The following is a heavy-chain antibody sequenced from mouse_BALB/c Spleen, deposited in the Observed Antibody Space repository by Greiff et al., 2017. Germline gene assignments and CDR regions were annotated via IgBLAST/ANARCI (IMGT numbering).Heavy chain of an antibody. J-gene: IGHJ4*01. CDR2: IYPSDSYT. V-gene: IGHV1-69*02. CDR1: GYTFTSYW. CDR3: TRGGSTYYYAMDY. D-gene: IGHD1-1*01. Sequence: QVQLQQPGAELVRPGASVKLSCKASGYTFTSYWINWVKQRPGQGLEWIGNIYPSDSYTNYNQKFKDKATLTVDKSSSTAYMQLSSPTSEDSAVYYCTRGGSTYYYAMDYWGQGTSVTVSS.